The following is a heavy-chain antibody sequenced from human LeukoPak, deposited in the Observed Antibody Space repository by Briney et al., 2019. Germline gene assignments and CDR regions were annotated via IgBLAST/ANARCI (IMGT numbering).Heavy chain of an antibody. CDR2: IKQDGSEK. D-gene: IGHD6-19*01. J-gene: IGHJ4*02. CDR3: ARGGGWYMGHDY. V-gene: IGHV3-7*04. CDR1: GVTFSNYG. Sequence: GGSLRLSCTASGVTFSNYGMSWVRQAPGKGLEWVANIKQDGSEKNYVGSVRGRFTISRDNAKNSLSLQMNSLRAEDTAVYYCARGGGWYMGHDYWGQGTLVTVSS.